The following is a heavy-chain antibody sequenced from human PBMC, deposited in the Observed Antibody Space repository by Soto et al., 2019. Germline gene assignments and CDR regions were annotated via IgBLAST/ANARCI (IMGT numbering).Heavy chain of an antibody. V-gene: IGHV4-34*01. Sequence: PSETLSLTCAVYGGSFSGYYWSWIRQPPGKGLEWIGEINHSGSTNYNPSLKSRVTISVDTSKNQFSLKLSSVTAADTAVYYCARSIAARLGGFDYWGQGTLVTVSS. CDR3: ARSIAARLGGFDY. D-gene: IGHD6-6*01. J-gene: IGHJ4*02. CDR2: INHSGST. CDR1: GGSFSGYY.